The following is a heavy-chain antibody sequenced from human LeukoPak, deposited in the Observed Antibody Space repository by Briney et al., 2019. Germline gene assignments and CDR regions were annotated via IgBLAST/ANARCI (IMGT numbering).Heavy chain of an antibody. Sequence: ASVKVSRKASGYTFTSYAMNWVRQAPGQGLEWMGWINTNTGNPTYAQGFTGRFVFSLDTSVSTAYLQTSSLKAEDTAVYYCARARYYYGSGNPRGEYFQHWGQGTLVTVSS. J-gene: IGHJ1*01. CDR2: INTNTGNP. CDR1: GYTFTSYA. V-gene: IGHV7-4-1*02. CDR3: ARARYYYGSGNPRGEYFQH. D-gene: IGHD3-10*01.